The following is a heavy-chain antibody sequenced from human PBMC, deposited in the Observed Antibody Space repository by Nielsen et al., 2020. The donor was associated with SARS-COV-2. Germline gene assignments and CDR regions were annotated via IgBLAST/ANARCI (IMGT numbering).Heavy chain of an antibody. CDR1: GGSVSSGSYY. V-gene: IGHV4-61*01. J-gene: IGHJ6*03. Sequence: GSLRLSCTVSGGSVSSGSYYWSWIRQPPGKGLEWIGNISYSGSTNYNPSLKSRVTISVDTSKNQFSLKVNSVTAADTAVYYCARGKGSGSYYLYYYYYYMDVWGKGTTVTVSS. CDR3: ARGKGSGSYYLYYYYYYMDV. D-gene: IGHD3-10*01. CDR2: ISYSGST.